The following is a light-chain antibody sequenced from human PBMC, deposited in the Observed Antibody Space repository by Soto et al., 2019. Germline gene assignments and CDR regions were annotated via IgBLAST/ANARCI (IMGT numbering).Light chain of an antibody. CDR1: QSVSSN. J-gene: IGKJ1*01. Sequence: EIVMTQSPATPSLSPGERATLSCRASQSVSSNLAWYQQKPGQAPRLLIYVASTSATGIPDRFSGSGSGTEFTLTISSLQSEDLAVYYCQQYNNGPWTFGQGTKVEI. CDR2: VAS. CDR3: QQYNNGPWT. V-gene: IGKV3-15*01.